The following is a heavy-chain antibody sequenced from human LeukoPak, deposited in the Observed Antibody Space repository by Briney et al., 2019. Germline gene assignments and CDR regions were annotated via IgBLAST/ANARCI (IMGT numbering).Heavy chain of an antibody. D-gene: IGHD2-15*01. CDR3: ARLRGSGYFDY. V-gene: IGHV1-69*13. Sequence: ASVKVSCKASGYTFTSYDINWVRQAPGQGLEWMGGIIPIFGTANYAQKFQGRVTITADESTSTAYMELSSLRSEDTAVYYCARLRGSGYFDYWGQGTLVTVSS. J-gene: IGHJ4*02. CDR2: IIPIFGTA. CDR1: GYTFTSYD.